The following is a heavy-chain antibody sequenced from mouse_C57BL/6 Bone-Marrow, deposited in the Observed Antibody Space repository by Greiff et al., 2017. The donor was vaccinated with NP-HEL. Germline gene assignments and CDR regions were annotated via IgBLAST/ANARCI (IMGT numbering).Heavy chain of an antibody. Sequence: QVQLQQSGAELARPGASVKLSCKASGYTFTSYGISWVKQRTGQGLEWIGEIYPRSGTTYYNEKLKGKATLTADKSSSTAYMELRSLTSEDSAVYLCARAGYGSSYYFDYWGRGNALTVSS. D-gene: IGHD1-1*01. CDR2: IYPRSGTT. J-gene: IGHJ2*01. CDR1: GYTFTSYG. V-gene: IGHV1-81*01. CDR3: ARAGYGSSYYFDY.